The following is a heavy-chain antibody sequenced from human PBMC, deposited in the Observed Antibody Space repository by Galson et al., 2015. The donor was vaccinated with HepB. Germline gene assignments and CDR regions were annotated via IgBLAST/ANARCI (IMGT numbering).Heavy chain of an antibody. CDR1: GGTFSSYA. D-gene: IGHD6-6*01. CDR3: ARASIAARPAHYYYYMDV. J-gene: IGHJ6*03. V-gene: IGHV1-69*04. CDR2: IIPILGIA. Sequence: SVKVSCKASGGTFSSYAISWVRQAPGQGLEWMGRIIPILGIANYAQKFQGRVTITADKSTSTAYMELSSLRSEDTAVYYCARASIAARPAHYYYYMDVWGKGTTVTVSS.